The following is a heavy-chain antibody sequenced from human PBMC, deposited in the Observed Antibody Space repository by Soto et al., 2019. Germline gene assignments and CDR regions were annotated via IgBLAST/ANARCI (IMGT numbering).Heavy chain of an antibody. D-gene: IGHD2-15*01. V-gene: IGHV4-59*01. Sequence: SETLSLTCTVSGGSISNYYWSWVRQPPGKGLQWIGYIYYSGSTYYNPSLKGRATISADTSKNQFSLRLTSVTAADTAVYFCASEDPGGFRFDYWGQGMLVTVYS. J-gene: IGHJ4*02. CDR3: ASEDPGGFRFDY. CDR2: IYYSGST. CDR1: GGSISNYY.